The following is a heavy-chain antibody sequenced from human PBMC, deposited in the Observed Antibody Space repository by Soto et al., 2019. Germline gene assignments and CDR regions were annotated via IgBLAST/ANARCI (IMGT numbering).Heavy chain of an antibody. J-gene: IGHJ6*02. D-gene: IGHD1-26*01. V-gene: IGHV1-69*12. CDR2: IIPIFGTA. CDR3: ERDATVETHQSNGMDV. CDR1: GGTFSSYA. Sequence: QVQLVQSGAEVNKPGSSVKFSCKASGGTFSSYAISWVRQAPGQGLEWMGGIIPIFGTANYAQKFQGRVTITADESTSTAYMELSSLRSEDTAVYYCERDATVETHQSNGMDVWCQGTTVTVSS.